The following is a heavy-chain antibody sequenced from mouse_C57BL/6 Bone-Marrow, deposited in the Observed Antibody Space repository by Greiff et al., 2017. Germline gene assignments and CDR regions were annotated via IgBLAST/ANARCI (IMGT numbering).Heavy chain of an antibody. J-gene: IGHJ2*01. CDR1: GFNIKDDY. V-gene: IGHV14-4*01. CDR3: TPLYYYGSSYDY. D-gene: IGHD1-1*01. CDR2: IDPENGDT. Sequence: VQLQQSGAELVRPGASVKLSCTASGFNIKDDYMHWVKQRPEQGLEWIGWIDPENGDTEYASKFLGKATITADTSSNTAYLQLSSLTSENTAVYYCTPLYYYGSSYDYWGQGTTLTVSS.